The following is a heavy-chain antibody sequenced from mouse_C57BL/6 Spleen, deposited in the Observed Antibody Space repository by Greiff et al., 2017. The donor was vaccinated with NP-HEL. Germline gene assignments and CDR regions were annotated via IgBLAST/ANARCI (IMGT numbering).Heavy chain of an antibody. V-gene: IGHV5-17*01. Sequence: EVQRVESGGGLVKPGGSLKLSCAASGFTFSDYGMHWVRQAPEKGLEWVAYISSGSSTIYYADTVKGRFTISRDDAKNTLFLQMTSLRSEDTAMYYCARERTLYYAMDYWGQGTSVTVSS. CDR3: ARERTLYYAMDY. CDR2: ISSGSSTI. CDR1: GFTFSDYG. J-gene: IGHJ4*01.